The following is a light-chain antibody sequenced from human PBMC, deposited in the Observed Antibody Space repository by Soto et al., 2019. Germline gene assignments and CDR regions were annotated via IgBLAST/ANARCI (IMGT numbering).Light chain of an antibody. CDR3: QSYDISLTGYV. CDR1: SSNIGAGYD. V-gene: IGLV1-40*01. Sequence: QSVLTQPPSVSGAPGQRVTISCTGSSSNIGAGYDVHWYQQLPGTAPKLLIYDNSNRPSGVPDRFSGSKSGTSASLAITGLQAEDEADCFCQSYDISLTGYVFGTGTKLTVL. CDR2: DNS. J-gene: IGLJ1*01.